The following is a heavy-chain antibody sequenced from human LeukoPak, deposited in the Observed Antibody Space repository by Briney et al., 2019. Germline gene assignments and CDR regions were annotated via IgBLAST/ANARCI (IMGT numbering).Heavy chain of an antibody. V-gene: IGHV3-23*01. J-gene: IGHJ3*02. CDR2: MSGSGDSS. CDR1: GFTFSDFD. Sequence: LPGGSLRLSCVASGFTFSDFDMNWVRQAPGKGLEWVSAMSGSGDSSYYADSVKGRFTISRDISKNTLYLQMNSLGVEDTAVYYCAKNKWERSGAFDIWGQGTMVTVSS. D-gene: IGHD1-26*01. CDR3: AKNKWERSGAFDI.